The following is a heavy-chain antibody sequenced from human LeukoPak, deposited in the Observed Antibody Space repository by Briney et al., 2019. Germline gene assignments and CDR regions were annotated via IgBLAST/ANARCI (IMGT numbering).Heavy chain of an antibody. J-gene: IGHJ3*02. Sequence: GGSLRLSCAASGFTFSSYSMNWVRQAPGKGLEWVSYISTSGTYTYYADSVKGRFAVSRDGANNSLYLQMNSLRAEDTAVYYCARDSFAGDVFDMWGQGTMVTVSS. CDR3: ARDSFAGDVFDM. CDR1: GFTFSSYS. D-gene: IGHD1-14*01. CDR2: ISTSGTYT. V-gene: IGHV3-21*05.